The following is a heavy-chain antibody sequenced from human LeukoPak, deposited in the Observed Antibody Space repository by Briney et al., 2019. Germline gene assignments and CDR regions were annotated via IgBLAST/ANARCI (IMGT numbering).Heavy chain of an antibody. CDR3: ARESRGRYCSGGSCYHFDY. V-gene: IGHV1-46*01. Sequence: ASVKVSCKASGYTFTNNYLHWVRQAPGQGLEWMGMIYPRDGSTSYAQNFQGRVTVTRDTSTTTVHMELRGLRSEDTAVYYCARESRGRYCSGGSCYHFDYWGQGTLVTVSS. CDR2: IYPRDGST. CDR1: GYTFTNNY. J-gene: IGHJ4*02. D-gene: IGHD2-15*01.